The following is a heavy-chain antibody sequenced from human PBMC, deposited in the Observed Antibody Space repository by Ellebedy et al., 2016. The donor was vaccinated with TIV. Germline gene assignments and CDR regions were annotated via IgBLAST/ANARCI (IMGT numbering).Heavy chain of an antibody. CDR2: INTDGSST. V-gene: IGHV3-74*01. J-gene: IGHJ4*02. Sequence: GGSLRLXXAASGFTFSNYWMHWVRQAPGKGLVWVSRINTDGSSTTYADSVKGRFTISRDNAKNTLYLQMNSLRAEDTAVYYCARALGSGPCYWGQGTLVTVSS. D-gene: IGHD6-19*01. CDR1: GFTFSNYW. CDR3: ARALGSGPCY.